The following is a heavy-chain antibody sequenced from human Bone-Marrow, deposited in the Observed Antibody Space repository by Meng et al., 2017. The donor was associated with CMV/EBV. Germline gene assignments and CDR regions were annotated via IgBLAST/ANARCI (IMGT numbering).Heavy chain of an antibody. J-gene: IGHJ4*02. Sequence: QVHLQRWGAGLLKPSETLSLTCGVYGAPFSGYWSWVRQPPGKGLEWIGEITHSGSTNYNVSLKSRVTISIDTSKNQFSLKLSSVTATDTAVYYCAPGFRSWGGSYSSWGQGTLVTVSS. CDR1: GAPFSGY. V-gene: IGHV4-34*01. D-gene: IGHD1-26*01. CDR2: ITHSGST. CDR3: APGFRSWGGSYSS.